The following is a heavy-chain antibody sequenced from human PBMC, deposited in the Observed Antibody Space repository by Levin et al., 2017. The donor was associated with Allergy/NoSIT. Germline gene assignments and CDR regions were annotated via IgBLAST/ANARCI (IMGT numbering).Heavy chain of an antibody. J-gene: IGHJ3*02. D-gene: IGHD2/OR15-2a*01. CDR3: ARDAFQVYAFDI. V-gene: IGHV4-39*02. CDR1: GGSISSSSYY. CDR2: IYYSGST. Sequence: SQTLSLTCTVSGGSISSSSYYWGWIRQPPGKGLEWIGSIYYSGSTYYNPSLKSRVTISVDTSKNQFSLKLSSVTAADTAVYYCARDAFQVYAFDIWGQGTMVTVSS.